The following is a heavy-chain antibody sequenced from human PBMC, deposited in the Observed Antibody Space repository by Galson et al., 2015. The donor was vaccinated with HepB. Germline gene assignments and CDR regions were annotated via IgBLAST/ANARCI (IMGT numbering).Heavy chain of an antibody. V-gene: IGHV3-73*01. CDR3: VRSGDFSGYSSR. J-gene: IGHJ4*02. CDR2: IRSKATNYAA. Sequence: SLRLSCAASGFTFSGSALHWVRQASGKGPEWIGHIRSKATNYAAGYVPSLKGRFTISRDDSKNMAYLHMRSLKTDDTAVYYCVRSGDFSGYSSRWGQGTLVTVSS. D-gene: IGHD6-13*01. CDR1: GFTFSGSA.